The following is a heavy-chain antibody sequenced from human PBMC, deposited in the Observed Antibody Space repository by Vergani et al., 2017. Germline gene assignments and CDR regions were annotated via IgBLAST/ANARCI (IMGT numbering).Heavy chain of an antibody. CDR3: AKGGWNYWFDS. J-gene: IGHJ5*01. D-gene: IGHD1-1*01. CDR1: GFSFTTYA. Sequence: EVQLLESGGDLVQPGGSLRLSCAASGFSFTTYAMSCVRQAPGKGLEWVSTINTNGDYTRYGDSVMGRFTISRDNSNITLYLQMNSLRAEDTAIYYCAKGGWNYWFDSWGQGTLVIVS. CDR2: INTNGDYT. V-gene: IGHV3-23*01.